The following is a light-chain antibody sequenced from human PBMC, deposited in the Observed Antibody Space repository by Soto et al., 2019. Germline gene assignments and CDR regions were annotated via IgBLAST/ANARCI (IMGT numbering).Light chain of an antibody. J-gene: IGKJ4*01. CDR2: DAS. CDR1: QIVSSY. CDR3: QQRSNWPPLT. V-gene: IGKV3-11*01. Sequence: EIVLTHSPATLSLSPGERKNIYCRDSQIVSSYLAWYQQKPGQAPRLLIYDASNRATGIPARFSGSGSGTDFTLTISSLEPEDFAVYYCQQRSNWPPLTFGGRTKVDIK.